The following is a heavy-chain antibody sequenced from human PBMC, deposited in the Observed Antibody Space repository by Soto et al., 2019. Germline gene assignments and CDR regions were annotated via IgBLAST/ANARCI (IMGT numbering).Heavy chain of an antibody. V-gene: IGHV3-21*01. CDR3: VRSGTARLLRHSWFDA. CDR1: GFTFNTYD. CDR2: ITTSSAYI. J-gene: IGHJ5*02. D-gene: IGHD2-21*01. Sequence: EVQLVESGGGLVKPGGSLRLSCAASGFTFNTYDMNWVRQAPGKGLEWVSSITTSSAYIYYADSLKGRITISRDNAKNSQFLQMNSLRPEDTAVYYCVRSGTARLLRHSWFDAWGQGTLVTVSS.